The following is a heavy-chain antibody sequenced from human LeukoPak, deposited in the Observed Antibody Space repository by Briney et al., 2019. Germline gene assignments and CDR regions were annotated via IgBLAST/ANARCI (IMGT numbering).Heavy chain of an antibody. CDR1: GGTFSSYA. CDR2: IIPIFGTA. V-gene: IGHV1-69*01. CDR3: ARDLYDSSGLGRGAFDI. Sequence: GSSVKVSCKASGGTFSSYAISWVRQAPGQGLEWMGGIIPIFGTANYAQKFQGRVTITADESTSTAYMELSSLRSEDTAVYYCARDLYDSSGLGRGAFDIWGQGTMVTVSS. J-gene: IGHJ3*02. D-gene: IGHD3-22*01.